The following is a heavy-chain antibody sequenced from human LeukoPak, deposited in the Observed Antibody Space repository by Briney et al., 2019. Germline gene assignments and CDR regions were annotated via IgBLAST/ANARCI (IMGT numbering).Heavy chain of an antibody. CDR3: ATSRVDTSLND. CDR2: VYYSGRT. V-gene: IGHV4-59*08. CDR1: GVSIRSYY. D-gene: IGHD5-18*01. J-gene: IGHJ4*02. Sequence: SETLSLTCSVSGVSIRSYYWSWIRQPPGNGLEWIGYVYYSGRTNYNPSLRSRVTISADTSKNQFSLKMTSVTAADTAVYYCATSRVDTSLNDWGQGTLVTVSS.